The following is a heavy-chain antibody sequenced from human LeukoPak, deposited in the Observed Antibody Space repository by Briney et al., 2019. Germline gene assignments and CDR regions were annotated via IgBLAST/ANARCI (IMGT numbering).Heavy chain of an antibody. V-gene: IGHV4-31*03. CDR1: GGSISSGGSY. CDR3: ARDLTMPPHYYDSSGYLD. Sequence: SETLSLTCTVSGGSISSGGSYWSWIRQHPGKGLEWIGYIYYSGSTYYNPSLKSRVTISVDTSKNQFSLKLSSVTAADTAVYYCARDLTMPPHYYDSSGYLDWGQGTLVTVSS. J-gene: IGHJ4*02. CDR2: IYYSGST. D-gene: IGHD3-22*01.